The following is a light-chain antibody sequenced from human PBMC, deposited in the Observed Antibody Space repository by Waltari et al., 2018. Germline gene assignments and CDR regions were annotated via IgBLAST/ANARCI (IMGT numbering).Light chain of an antibody. V-gene: IGKV1-17*01. J-gene: IGKJ2*01. CDR1: QGIRND. Sequence: DIQMTQSPSSLSASVGDRVTITCRARQGIRNDLGWYQQKPGKAPKRLIYAASSLQSGVPSRFSGSGSGTEFTLTISRMEAEDVGVYYCVQSLELPYTFGQGTKLEI. CDR3: VQSLELPYT. CDR2: AAS.